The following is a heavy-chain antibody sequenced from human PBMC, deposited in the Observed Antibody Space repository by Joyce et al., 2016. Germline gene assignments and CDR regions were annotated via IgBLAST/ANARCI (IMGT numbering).Heavy chain of an antibody. V-gene: IGHV4-39*07. D-gene: IGHD2/OR15-2a*01. J-gene: IGHJ4*02. CDR1: GASIRGSPYY. Sequence: QLHLQESGPGLVKPSETLSLNCTVSGASIRGSPYYWAWIRQSPGVGLEWIGGIYYSGSTYYNPSLKSRVTISVDTSKNQFSLTLTSMTAADTAVYYCARDTSPRSIDSWGQGTLVSVSS. CDR2: IYYSGST. CDR3: ARDTSPRSIDS.